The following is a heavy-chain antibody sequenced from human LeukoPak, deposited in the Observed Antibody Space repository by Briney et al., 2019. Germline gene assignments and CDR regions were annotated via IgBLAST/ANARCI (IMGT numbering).Heavy chain of an antibody. J-gene: IGHJ6*03. V-gene: IGHV4-30-2*01. CDR1: GGSISSGGYY. CDR3: ARGHSGWYSASYYYYYMDV. CDR2: IYHSGST. D-gene: IGHD6-19*01. Sequence: SETLSLTCTVSGGSISSGGYYWSWIRQPPGKGLEWIGYIYHSGSTYYNPSLKSRVTISVDRSKNQFSLKLSSVTAADTAVYYCARGHSGWYSASYYYYYMDVWGKGTTVTVSS.